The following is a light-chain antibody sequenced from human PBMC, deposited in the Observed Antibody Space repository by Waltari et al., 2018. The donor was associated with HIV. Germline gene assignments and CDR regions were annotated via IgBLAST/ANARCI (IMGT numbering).Light chain of an antibody. CDR1: QSLLHRNGYNY. Sequence: DIVMTQFQLSVPVPPGEPASLPCRSSQSLLHRNGYNYLDWYLQRPGQSPQLLIYLASYRPSGVPDRFSGSGSGTNFTLKISRVEAEDVGVYYCMQSLETPVFGPGTKVDIK. CDR3: MQSLETPV. V-gene: IGKV2-28*01. CDR2: LAS. J-gene: IGKJ3*01.